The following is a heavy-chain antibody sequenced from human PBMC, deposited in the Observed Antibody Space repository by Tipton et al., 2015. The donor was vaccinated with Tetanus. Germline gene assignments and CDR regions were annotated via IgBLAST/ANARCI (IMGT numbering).Heavy chain of an antibody. J-gene: IGHJ4*02. D-gene: IGHD6-25*01. CDR1: GFVFSSYT. V-gene: IGHV3-21*01. CDR2: ISSTSSYI. CDR3: ASGSTLDY. Sequence: SLRLSCAVSGFVFSSYTMNWVRQAPGKGLEWVASISSTSSYIYYADSVKGRFTISRDNAKNSVYLQMSSLRGDDTAVYYCASGSTLDYWGQGTLVTVS.